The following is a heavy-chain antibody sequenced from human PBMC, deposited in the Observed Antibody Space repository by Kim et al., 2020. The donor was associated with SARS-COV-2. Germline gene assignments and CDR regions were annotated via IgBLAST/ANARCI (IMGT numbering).Heavy chain of an antibody. V-gene: IGHV3-74*01. CDR2: ISPDGSST. CDR1: GITFGHYW. J-gene: IGHJ4*02. D-gene: IGHD2-8*01. Sequence: GGSLRLSCAAVGITFGHYWVYWVRQAPGKGLVWVSRISPDGSSTDYADSVKGRFTISRDNAKATVYLQMNSLRAEDTAVYYCATWARLMVSPFDYWGQGTLVTVSS. CDR3: ATWARLMVSPFDY.